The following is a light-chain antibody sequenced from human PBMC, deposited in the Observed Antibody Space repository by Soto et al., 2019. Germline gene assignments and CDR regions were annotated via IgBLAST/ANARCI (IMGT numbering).Light chain of an antibody. CDR3: QQYGSSSWT. CDR2: GAS. V-gene: IGKV3-20*01. J-gene: IGKJ1*01. Sequence: EIVLPQSPGTLSLSPGERATLSCMASQSVSNNYLAWYQHKPGQAPRLLINGASSRATGIPDRFSGSGSGTDFTLTISRLEPEDFAVYYCQQYGSSSWTFGQGTKVDIK. CDR1: QSVSNNY.